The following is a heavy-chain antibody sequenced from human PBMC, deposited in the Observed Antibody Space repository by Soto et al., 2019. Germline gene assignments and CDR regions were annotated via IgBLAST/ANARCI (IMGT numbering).Heavy chain of an antibody. Sequence: EVPLLESGGGLVQPGGSLTLSCAASGFTYSDYTMTGVRRATGKVLECISVILSDYNTYYAGSVRGRFTISRDNSMNTLHLEMYSLRTEDTAVYYCARRTSGYFGYWGQGALVTVSS. D-gene: IGHD6-19*01. CDR3: ARRTSGYFGY. CDR1: GFTYSDYT. J-gene: IGHJ4*02. V-gene: IGHV3-23*03. CDR2: ILSDYNT.